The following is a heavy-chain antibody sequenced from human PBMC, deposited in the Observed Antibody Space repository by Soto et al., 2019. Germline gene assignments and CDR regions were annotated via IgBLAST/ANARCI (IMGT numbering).Heavy chain of an antibody. CDR3: ARESGRGGGWGGDCVDY. V-gene: IGHV4-31*03. CDR1: GGSISSGGYY. J-gene: IGHJ4*02. D-gene: IGHD2-21*02. Sequence: QVQLQESGPGLVKPSQTLSLTCTVSGGSISSGGYYWSWIRQHPGKGLEWIGYIYYSGSTYYNPSLKSRVNISVKTSKNQFSLKLSSVNAADTAGYYCARESGRGGGWGGDCVDYWGQGTLVTVSS. CDR2: IYYSGST.